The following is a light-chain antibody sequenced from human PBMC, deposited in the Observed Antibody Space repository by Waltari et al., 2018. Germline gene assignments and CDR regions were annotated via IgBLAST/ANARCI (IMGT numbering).Light chain of an antibody. V-gene: IGLV3-25*03. CDR2: KDS. Sequence: SYELTQPPSVSVSPGQTARITCSGDALPKQHAYWYQQKPGQAPVLGIYKDSERPSGIPERFSGSSSGTTVTLTISGVQAEDEADYYCQSADSSGTYQVFGTGTKVTVL. CDR1: ALPKQH. CDR3: QSADSSGTYQV. J-gene: IGLJ1*01.